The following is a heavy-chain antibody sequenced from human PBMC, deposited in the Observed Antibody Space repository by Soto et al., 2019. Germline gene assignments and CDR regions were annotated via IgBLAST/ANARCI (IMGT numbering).Heavy chain of an antibody. D-gene: IGHD3-22*01. J-gene: IGHJ6*02. V-gene: IGHV1-18*01. CDR3: AREDYYDSSGYLHVRYYFGIDV. Sequence: QVQLVQSGAEVKKPGASVKVSCKASGYTFTNSGISWVRQAPGQGLEWMGWIGAYNGHTKYAQKLQGRVTMTTDTSTSTAYMELRSLKSDDTGVYYCAREDYYDSSGYLHVRYYFGIDVWGQGTTVTVSS. CDR2: IGAYNGHT. CDR1: GYTFTNSG.